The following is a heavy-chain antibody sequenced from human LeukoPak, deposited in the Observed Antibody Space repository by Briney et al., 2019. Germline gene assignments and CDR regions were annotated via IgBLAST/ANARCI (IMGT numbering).Heavy chain of an antibody. CDR2: ISSVSTNI. CDR1: GFTFSSYG. D-gene: IGHD3-10*01. J-gene: IGHJ6*02. CDR3: ARDRPGSMDV. V-gene: IGHV3-48*01. Sequence: GGSLRLSCAASGFTFSSYGMNWVRQAPGKGLKWLSYISSVSTNIDYADSVKGRFTISRDNVKNSLYLQMNSLRAEDTAVYYCARDRPGSMDVWGQGTTVTVSS.